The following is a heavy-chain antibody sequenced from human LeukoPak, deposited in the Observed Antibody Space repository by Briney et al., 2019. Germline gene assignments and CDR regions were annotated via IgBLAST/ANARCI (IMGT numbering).Heavy chain of an antibody. V-gene: IGHV3-7*01. CDR1: GFIFSDYY. D-gene: IGHD1-26*01. Sequence: GGSLRLSCAASGFIFSDYYMSWIRQAPGKGLEWVANIKQDGSEKSYVDSVKGRFTVSRDNAKNSLYLQMNSLRAEDTAVYYCARLWELSFDYWGQGTLVTVSS. J-gene: IGHJ4*02. CDR2: IKQDGSEK. CDR3: ARLWELSFDY.